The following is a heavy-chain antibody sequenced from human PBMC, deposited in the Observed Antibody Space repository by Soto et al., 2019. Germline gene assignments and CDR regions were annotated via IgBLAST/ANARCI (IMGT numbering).Heavy chain of an antibody. CDR2: INPSGGST. J-gene: IGHJ4*02. CDR3: ARDSTYYYDSSGYQPFDY. CDR1: GYTFTSYY. V-gene: IGHV1-46*01. D-gene: IGHD3-22*01. Sequence: EASVKVSCKASGYTFTSYYMHWVRQAPGQGLEWMGIINPSGGSTSYAQKFQGRVTMTRDTSTSTVYMELSSLRSEDTAVYYCARDSTYYYDSSGYQPFDYWGQGTLVTVSS.